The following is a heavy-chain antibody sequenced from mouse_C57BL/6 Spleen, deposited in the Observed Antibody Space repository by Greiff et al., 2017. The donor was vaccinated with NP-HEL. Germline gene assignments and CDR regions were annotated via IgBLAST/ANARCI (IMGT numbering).Heavy chain of an antibody. CDR2: IDPNSGGT. D-gene: IGHD2-4*01. J-gene: IGHJ3*01. Sequence: VQLQQPGAELVKPGASVKLSCKASGYTFTSYWMHWVKQRPGRGLEWIGRIDPNSGGTKYNEKFKSKATLTVDKPSSTAYIQLSSLTSEDSAVYYCAGIYYDYSFAYWGQGTLVTVSA. V-gene: IGHV1-72*01. CDR1: GYTFTSYW. CDR3: AGIYYDYSFAY.